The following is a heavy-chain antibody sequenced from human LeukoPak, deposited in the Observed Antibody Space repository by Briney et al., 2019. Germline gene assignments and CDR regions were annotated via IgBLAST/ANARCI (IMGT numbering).Heavy chain of an antibody. Sequence: PSETLSLTCAVYGGSFSGYYWSWIRQPPGKGLEWIGEINHSGSTNYNPSLKCRVTISVDTSKNQFSLKLSSVTAADTAVYYCARGHGDSYHFDYWGQGTLVTVSS. CDR1: GGSFSGYY. CDR3: ARGHGDSYHFDY. V-gene: IGHV4-34*01. J-gene: IGHJ4*02. CDR2: INHSGST. D-gene: IGHD4-17*01.